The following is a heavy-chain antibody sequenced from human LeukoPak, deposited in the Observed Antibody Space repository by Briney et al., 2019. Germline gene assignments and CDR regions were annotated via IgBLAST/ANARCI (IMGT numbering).Heavy chain of an antibody. D-gene: IGHD3-22*01. Sequence: PGGSLRLSCAASGFTFSSYAMSWVRQAPGKGLEWVSGISGSGGSTYYADSVKGRFTISRDNSKNTLYLQMNSLRAEDTAVYYCASRNYYDSSGYYYYYFDCWGQGILVTVSS. CDR3: ASRNYYDSSGYYYYYFDC. J-gene: IGHJ4*02. V-gene: IGHV3-23*01. CDR2: ISGSGGST. CDR1: GFTFSSYA.